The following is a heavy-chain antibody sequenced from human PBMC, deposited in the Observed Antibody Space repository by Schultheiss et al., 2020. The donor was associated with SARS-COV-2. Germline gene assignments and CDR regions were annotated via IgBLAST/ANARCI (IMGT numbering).Heavy chain of an antibody. CDR2: IYHSGST. CDR3: ARRPSGSDGTYRHYFDY. Sequence: ESLKISCAVSGYSISSGYYWGWIRQPPGKGLEWIGSIYHSGSTNYNPSLKSRVTISVDTSKNQFSLKLSSVTAADTAVYYCARRPSGSDGTYRHYFDYWGQGTLVTVSS. J-gene: IGHJ4*02. D-gene: IGHD5-24*01. CDR1: GYSISSGYY. V-gene: IGHV4-38-2*01.